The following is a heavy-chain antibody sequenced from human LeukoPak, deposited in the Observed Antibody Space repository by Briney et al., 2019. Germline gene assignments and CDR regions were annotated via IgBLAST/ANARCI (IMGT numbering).Heavy chain of an antibody. V-gene: IGHV3-48*04. CDR1: GFTFSSYS. CDR3: ARDRGGSYSTIDY. J-gene: IGHJ4*02. Sequence: GGSLRLSCAASGFTFSSYSLNWVRQAPGKGLEWVSFISSSSITIYYADSVKGRFTISRDNAEKSLYLQMNSLRAEDTAVYYCARDRGGSYSTIDYWGQGTLVTVSS. CDR2: ISSSSITI. D-gene: IGHD2-15*01.